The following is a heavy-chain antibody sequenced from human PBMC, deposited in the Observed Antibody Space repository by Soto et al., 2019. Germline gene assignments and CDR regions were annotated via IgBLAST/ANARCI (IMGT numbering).Heavy chain of an antibody. Sequence: QVQLVQSGAEVRMPGSSVKVSFKASGGTFSTYTINWVRQAPGQGLDCMVGIIPLFGTTNYAQKFKGRVTITADESTSTAYVELSSLRAEDAAVYYCARGATHGSSWYFWFDPWGQGTLVTVSS. CDR2: IIPLFGTT. CDR1: GGTFSTYT. J-gene: IGHJ5*02. V-gene: IGHV1-69*01. D-gene: IGHD6-13*01. CDR3: ARGATHGSSWYFWFDP.